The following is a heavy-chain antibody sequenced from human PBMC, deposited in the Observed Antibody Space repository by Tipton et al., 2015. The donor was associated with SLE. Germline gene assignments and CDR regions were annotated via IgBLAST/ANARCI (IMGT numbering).Heavy chain of an antibody. Sequence: GSLRLSCTVSGFTFSTYAMRWVRQAPGRGLEWGSGIDTTGGYRYYLDSVKGRFTISRDNSKNTVYLQMSTLRPDDTALYYCAKGFDDSGFFLDFWGQGTLVTVSS. CDR2: IDTTGGYR. CDR3: AKGFDDSGFFLDF. V-gene: IGHV3-23*05. J-gene: IGHJ4*02. CDR1: GFTFSTYA. D-gene: IGHD3-22*01.